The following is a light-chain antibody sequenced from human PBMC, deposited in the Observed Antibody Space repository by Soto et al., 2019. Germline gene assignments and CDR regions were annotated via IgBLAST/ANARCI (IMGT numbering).Light chain of an antibody. Sequence: QAVVTQPPSASASLGASVTLTCTLSSGYSNYKVDWYQQRPGKGPRFVMRVGTGGIVGSKGDGIPDRFSVLGSGLNRYLTIKNIQEEDESDYHCGADHGSWSNFVYVFGTGTKLTVL. CDR1: SGYSNYK. V-gene: IGLV9-49*01. J-gene: IGLJ1*01. CDR3: GADHGSWSNFVYV. CDR2: VGTGGIVG.